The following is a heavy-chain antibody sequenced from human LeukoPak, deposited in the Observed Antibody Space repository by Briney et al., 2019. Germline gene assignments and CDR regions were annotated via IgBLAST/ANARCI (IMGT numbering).Heavy chain of an antibody. CDR3: VRDAFFGERGPRWFDP. CDR2: IYYSGTT. V-gene: IGHV4-59*01. J-gene: IGHJ5*02. D-gene: IGHD3-3*01. Sequence: PSETLSLTCTVSGDSISSFYWTWIRQSPGKGLEWLGSIYYSGTTNYNPSLNSRITISLDTSKKHFSLTLRSVTAADTAVYYCVRDAFFGERGPRWFDPWGQGILVTVSS. CDR1: GDSISSFY.